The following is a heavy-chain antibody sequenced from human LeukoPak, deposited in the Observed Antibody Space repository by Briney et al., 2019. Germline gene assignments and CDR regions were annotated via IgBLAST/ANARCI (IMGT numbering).Heavy chain of an antibody. Sequence: ASVKVSCKASGYTFTGYYMHWVRQAPGQGLEWMGWISAYNGNTNYAQKLQGSVTITTDTSTSTAYMELRSLRSDDTAVYYCARVGAYYDFWSGYYSTPFDYWGQGTLVTVSS. J-gene: IGHJ4*02. CDR1: GYTFTGYY. D-gene: IGHD3-3*01. CDR2: ISAYNGNT. CDR3: ARVGAYYDFWSGYYSTPFDY. V-gene: IGHV1-18*04.